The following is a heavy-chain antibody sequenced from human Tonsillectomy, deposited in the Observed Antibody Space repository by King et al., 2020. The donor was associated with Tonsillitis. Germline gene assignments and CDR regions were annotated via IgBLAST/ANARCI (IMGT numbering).Heavy chain of an antibody. CDR2: IYGSGST. CDR1: GGSISSGGYS. J-gene: IGHJ4*02. Sequence: QLQESGSGLVKPSQTLSLTCAVSGGSISSGGYSWCWIRQPPGKGLEWIGFIYGSGSTSHNPSLKSRVTISVDRSKNQFSLKLSFVTAADTAVYYCARSAKWFGVDYWGQGTLVTVSS. CDR3: ARSAKWFGVDY. V-gene: IGHV4-30-2*01. D-gene: IGHD3-10*01.